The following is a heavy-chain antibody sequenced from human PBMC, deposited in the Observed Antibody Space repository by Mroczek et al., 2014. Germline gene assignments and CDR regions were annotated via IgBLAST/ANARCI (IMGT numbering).Heavy chain of an antibody. J-gene: IGHJ4*02. V-gene: IGHV4-34*01. CDR3: ASRHNYGDYGGLXY. Sequence: QVQLQQWGAGLLKPSETLSLTCAVYGGSFSGYYWSWIRQPPGKGLEWIGEINHSGSTNYNPSLKSRVTISVDTSKNQFSLKLSSVTAADTAVYYCASRHNYGDYGGLXYWGQGTLVTVSS. CDR1: GGSFSGYY. CDR2: INHSGST. D-gene: IGHD4-17*01.